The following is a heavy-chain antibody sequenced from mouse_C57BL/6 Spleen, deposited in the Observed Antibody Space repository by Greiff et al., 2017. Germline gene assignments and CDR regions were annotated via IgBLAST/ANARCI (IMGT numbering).Heavy chain of an antibody. CDR3: ARQNYGSSFYYAMDY. D-gene: IGHD1-1*01. CDR2: IWSDGST. J-gene: IGHJ4*01. Sequence: VMLVESGPGLVAPSQSLSITCTVSGFSLTSYGVHWVRQPPGKGLEWLVVIWSDGSTTYNSALKPRLSISTDNSKSQVFLKMNSLQTDDTAMYXCARQNYGSSFYYAMDYWGQGTSVTVSS. V-gene: IGHV2-6-1*01. CDR1: GFSLTSYG.